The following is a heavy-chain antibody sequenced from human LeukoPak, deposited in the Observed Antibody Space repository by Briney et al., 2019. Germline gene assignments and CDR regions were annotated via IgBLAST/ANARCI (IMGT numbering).Heavy chain of an antibody. CDR1: GGSISSYY. CDR2: IYTSGSN. Sequence: PSETLSLTCTVSGGSISSYYWSWIRQPPGKGLEWMGYIYTSGSNNYNPSLKSRVTISVDTSKNQFSLKLSSVTAADTAVYYCARHFSTNYYDSSGYIDYWGPGTLVTVSS. J-gene: IGHJ4*02. CDR3: ARHFSTNYYDSSGYIDY. D-gene: IGHD3-22*01. V-gene: IGHV4-4*09.